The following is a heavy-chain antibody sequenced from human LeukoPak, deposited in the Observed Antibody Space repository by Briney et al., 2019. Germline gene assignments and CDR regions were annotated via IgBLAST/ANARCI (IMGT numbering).Heavy chain of an antibody. CDR3: ARGDGYNFFDY. J-gene: IGHJ4*02. CDR1: GFTFSNYV. CDR2: ITATTSST. D-gene: IGHD5-24*01. V-gene: IGHV3-23*01. Sequence: SGGSLRLSCAASGFTFSNYVMHWVRQAPGKGLEWVSTITATTSSTSYADSVKGRFTISRDNSENTLYLQMKSLRAEDTAVYYCARGDGYNFFDYWGQGTLVTVSS.